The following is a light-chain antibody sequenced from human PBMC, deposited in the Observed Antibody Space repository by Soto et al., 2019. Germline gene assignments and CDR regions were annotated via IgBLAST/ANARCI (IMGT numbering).Light chain of an antibody. Sequence: EIVMTQSPVTLSVSPGERATLSCRASQSVNNDLAWYQQKPGQAPRLLIYGASTRATGIPARFSGSGSGTEFTLTISSLQSEDFAVYYCQQRSDWPPYTFGQGTKVEHK. CDR3: QQRSDWPPYT. V-gene: IGKV3-15*01. CDR1: QSVNND. J-gene: IGKJ2*01. CDR2: GAS.